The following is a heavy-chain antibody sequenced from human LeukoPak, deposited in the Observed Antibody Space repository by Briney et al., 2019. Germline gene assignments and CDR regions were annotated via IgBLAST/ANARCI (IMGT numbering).Heavy chain of an antibody. CDR3: AKELRTYDISGYFDY. CDR1: GVIFSSFD. CDR2: ISSNGGST. J-gene: IGHJ4*02. V-gene: IGHV3-23*01. Sequence: GGSLRLSCAASGVIFSSFDINWVRHAPGEGQKWASTISSNGGSTYYAASVRGRFTISRDNSKSTLYLQMNSLKDEDTAVYYCAKELRTYDISGYFDYWGQGTLVTVSS. D-gene: IGHD3-22*01.